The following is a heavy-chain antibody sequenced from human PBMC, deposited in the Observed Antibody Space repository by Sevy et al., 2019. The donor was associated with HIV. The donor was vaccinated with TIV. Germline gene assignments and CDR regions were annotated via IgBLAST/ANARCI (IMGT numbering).Heavy chain of an antibody. V-gene: IGHV3-7*03. CDR1: GFTFSSYW. Sequence: GGSLRLSCAASGFTFSSYWMSWVRQAPGKGLEWVANIKQDGSEKYYVDPVKGRFTITRDNAKNSLYLQMNSLRAEDTAVYYCARESLAGAGWARRVFDIWAQGTMVTVSS. CDR3: ARESLAGAGWARRVFDI. D-gene: IGHD6-19*01. CDR2: IKQDGSEK. J-gene: IGHJ3*02.